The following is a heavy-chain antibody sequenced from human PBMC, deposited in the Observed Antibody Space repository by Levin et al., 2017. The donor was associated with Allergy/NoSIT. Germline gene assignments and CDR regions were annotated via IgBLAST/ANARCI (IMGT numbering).Heavy chain of an antibody. J-gene: IGHJ6*02. CDR1: GGSFSGYY. V-gene: IGHV4-34*01. Sequence: SETLSLTCAVYGGSFSGYYWSWIRQPPGKGLEWIGEINHSGSTNYNPSLKSRVTISVDTSKNQFSLKLSSVTAADTAVYYCARMYYYGSGSYYNVRSNYGMDVWGQGTTVTVSS. CDR2: INHSGST. CDR3: ARMYYYGSGSYYNVRSNYGMDV. D-gene: IGHD3-10*01.